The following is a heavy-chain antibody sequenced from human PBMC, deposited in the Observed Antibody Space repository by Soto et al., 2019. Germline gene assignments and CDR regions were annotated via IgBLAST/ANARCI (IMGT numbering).Heavy chain of an antibody. D-gene: IGHD2-15*01. Sequence: PSETLSLTCTVSGGSISSYYWSWIRQPPGKGLEWIGYIYYSGSTNYNPSLKSRVTISVDTSKNQFSLKLSSVTAADTAVYYCARTVVPAAIWGYCSGGSCYPYYFDYWGQGTLVTVSS. CDR3: ARTVVPAAIWGYCSGGSCYPYYFDY. J-gene: IGHJ4*02. CDR2: IYYSGST. V-gene: IGHV4-59*01. CDR1: GGSISSYY.